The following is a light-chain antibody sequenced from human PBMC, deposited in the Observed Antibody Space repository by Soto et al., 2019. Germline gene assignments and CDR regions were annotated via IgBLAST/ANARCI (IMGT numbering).Light chain of an antibody. Sequence: EIVLTQSPGTLSLSPGERATLSCRAGQSFSSRYLAWYQQKPGQAPRLLIYGASSRATGIPDRFSGSVSGTDFTLTISRLEPEDFAVYYCQQYGSSPYTFGQGTKLEIK. J-gene: IGKJ2*01. CDR1: QSFSSRY. CDR2: GAS. V-gene: IGKV3-20*01. CDR3: QQYGSSPYT.